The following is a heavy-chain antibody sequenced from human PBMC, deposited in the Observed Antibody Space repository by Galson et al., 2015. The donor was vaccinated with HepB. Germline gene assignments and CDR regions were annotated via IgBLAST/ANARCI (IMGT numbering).Heavy chain of an antibody. Sequence: SLRLSCAASGFTFSSYAMSWVRQAPGKGLEWVSAISGSGGSTYYADSVKGRFTISRDNSKNTLLLQMTSLRAEDTAVYYFAKDHGYYDSSGKFDYWGQGTLVTVSS. CDR2: ISGSGGST. J-gene: IGHJ4*02. CDR1: GFTFSSYA. V-gene: IGHV3-23*01. D-gene: IGHD3-22*01. CDR3: AKDHGYYDSSGKFDY.